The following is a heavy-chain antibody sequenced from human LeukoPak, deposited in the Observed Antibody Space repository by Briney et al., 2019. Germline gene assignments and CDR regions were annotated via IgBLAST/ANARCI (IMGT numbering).Heavy chain of an antibody. V-gene: IGHV3-30-3*01. CDR2: ISYDGSNK. CDR1: GFTFSIYA. CDR3: ARGYCTSTSCSPPSP. D-gene: IGHD2-2*01. J-gene: IGHJ5*02. Sequence: SGGSLRLSCAASGFTFSIYAMHWVRQAPGKGLEWVAVISYDGSNKYYADSVKGRLTISRDNSKNTLYLQMNSLRPEDTAVYYCARGYCTSTSCSPPSPWGQGTLVTVSS.